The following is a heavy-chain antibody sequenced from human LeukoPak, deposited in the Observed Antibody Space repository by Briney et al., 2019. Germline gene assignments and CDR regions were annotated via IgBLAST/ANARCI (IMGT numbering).Heavy chain of an antibody. J-gene: IGHJ6*03. CDR2: ISGVGDST. CDR3: AKRADGCSGVSCYYYYMDV. D-gene: IGHD2-15*01. Sequence: GGSLRLSCAASGFTFSNYAMNWVRQAPGKGLERVSTISGVGDSTYYAESVKGRFTMSRDNSKNTVYLQMNSLRVEDTAIYYCAKRADGCSGVSCYYYYMDVWGKGTTVTVSS. CDR1: GFTFSNYA. V-gene: IGHV3-23*01.